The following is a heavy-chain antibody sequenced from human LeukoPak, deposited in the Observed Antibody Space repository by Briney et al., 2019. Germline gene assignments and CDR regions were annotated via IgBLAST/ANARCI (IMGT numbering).Heavy chain of an antibody. CDR2: ISGSGGST. D-gene: IGHD5-12*01. V-gene: IGHV3-23*01. CDR3: AKFPGNGYTHPYNWFDP. J-gene: IGHJ5*02. CDR1: GFTFNGYA. Sequence: HPGGSLRLSCAASGFTFNGYAMSWVRQAPGKGLEWVSAISGSGGSTYYADSVKGRFTISRDNSKNTLYLQMNSLRAEDTAVYYCAKFPGNGYTHPYNWFDPWGQGTLVTVSS.